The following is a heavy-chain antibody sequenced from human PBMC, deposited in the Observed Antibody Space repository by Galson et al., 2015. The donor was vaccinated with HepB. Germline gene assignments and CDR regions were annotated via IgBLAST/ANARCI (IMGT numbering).Heavy chain of an antibody. J-gene: IGHJ4*02. D-gene: IGHD2/OR15-2a*01. CDR1: GFTFSDYY. V-gene: IGHV3-11*03. CDR3: ASARLYYSRDYG. Sequence: SLRLSCAASGFTFSDYYMSWIRQAPGKGLEWVSYISSSSSYTNYADSVKGRFTISRDNAKNSLYLQMNSLRAEDTAVYYCASARLYYSRDYGWGQGTLVTVSS. CDR2: ISSSSSYT.